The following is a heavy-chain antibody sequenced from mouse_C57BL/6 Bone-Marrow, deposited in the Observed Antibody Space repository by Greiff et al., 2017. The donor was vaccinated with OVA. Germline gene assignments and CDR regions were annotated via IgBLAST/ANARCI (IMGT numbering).Heavy chain of an antibody. Sequence: QVQLQQSGAELVRPGTSVKVSCKASGYAFTNYLIEWVKQRPGQGLEWIGVINPGSGGTNYNEKFKGKATLTADKSSSTAYMQLSSLTSEDSAVYFRARRRGFFDYWGQGTTLTVSS. CDR3: ARRRGFFDY. J-gene: IGHJ2*01. CDR1: GYAFTNYL. V-gene: IGHV1-54*01. CDR2: INPGSGGT.